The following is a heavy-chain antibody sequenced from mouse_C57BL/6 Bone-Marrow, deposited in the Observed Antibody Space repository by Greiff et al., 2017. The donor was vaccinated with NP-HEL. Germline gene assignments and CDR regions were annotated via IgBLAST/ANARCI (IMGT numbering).Heavy chain of an antibody. V-gene: IGHV5-12*01. CDR1: GFTFSDYY. J-gene: IGHJ3*01. CDR2: ISNGGGST. D-gene: IGHD1-1*01. Sequence: EVHLVESGGGLVQPGGSLKLSCAASGFTFSDYYMYWVRQTPEQRLEWVAYISNGGGSTYYPDTVQGRFTISRDNANNTLYLQMSRLKSEDAAMYYCARHAHYYGTCAYWGQGTLVTVSA. CDR3: ARHAHYYGTCAY.